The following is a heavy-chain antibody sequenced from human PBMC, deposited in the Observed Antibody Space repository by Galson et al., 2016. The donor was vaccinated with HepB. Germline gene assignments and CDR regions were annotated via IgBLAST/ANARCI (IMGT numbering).Heavy chain of an antibody. CDR1: GGTFSSYA. Sequence: SVKVSCKATGGTFSSYAISWVRQAPGQGLEWMGGIIPILGIANYAQKFQGRVTITADKSTSTAYMELSSLRSEDTAGYNCARGDSSGWSGDYWGQGTLVTVSS. CDR2: IIPILGIA. D-gene: IGHD6-13*01. CDR3: ARGDSSGWSGDY. V-gene: IGHV1-69*10. J-gene: IGHJ4*02.